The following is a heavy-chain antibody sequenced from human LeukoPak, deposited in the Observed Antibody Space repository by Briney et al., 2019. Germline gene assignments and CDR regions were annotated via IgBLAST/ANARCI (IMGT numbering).Heavy chain of an antibody. CDR1: GGSFSGYY. V-gene: IGHV4-34*01. Sequence: SETLSLTCAVYGGSFSGYYWSWIRQPPGKGLEWIGEINHSGSTNYNPSLKSRVTISVDTSKNQFSLKLSSVTAADTAVYYCARARDYGDYLYDYWGQGTLVTVSS. CDR2: INHSGST. CDR3: ARARDYGDYLYDY. D-gene: IGHD4-17*01. J-gene: IGHJ4*02.